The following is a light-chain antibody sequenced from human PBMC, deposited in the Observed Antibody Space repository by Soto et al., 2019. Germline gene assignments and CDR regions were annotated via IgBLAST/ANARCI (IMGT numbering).Light chain of an antibody. V-gene: IGLV1-44*01. J-gene: IGLJ2*01. CDR2: NNN. Sequence: QSVLTQPPSASGTPGQRVTISCSGSSSNIETNTVDWYQHLPGTAPKVLIFNNNQRPSGVPDRFSGSKSGTSASRAIRGLQSEDEADYYCAVCDDSLSGMVFGGGTKVTVL. CDR3: AVCDDSLSGMV. CDR1: SSNIETNT.